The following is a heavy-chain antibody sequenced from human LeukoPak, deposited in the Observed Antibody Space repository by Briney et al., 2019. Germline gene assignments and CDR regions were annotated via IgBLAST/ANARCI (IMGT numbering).Heavy chain of an antibody. CDR3: ARDGSCSGGSCYPYYYGMDV. D-gene: IGHD2-15*01. CDR1: GGSISSYY. J-gene: IGHJ6*02. Sequence: PSETLSLTCTVSGGSISSYYWSWVRQPPGKGLEWIGYMSYSGNTNYNPSLKSRVIISVDTSKNQFSLNLRSVTAADTAVYYCARDGSCSGGSCYPYYYGMDVWGQGTTVTVSS. CDR2: MSYSGNT. V-gene: IGHV4-59*01.